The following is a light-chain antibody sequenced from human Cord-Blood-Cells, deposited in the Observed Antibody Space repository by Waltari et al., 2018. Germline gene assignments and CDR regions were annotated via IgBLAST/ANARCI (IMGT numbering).Light chain of an antibody. CDR1: QSVSSN. J-gene: IGKJ1*01. Sequence: DIVMKQSPATLSVSTGERATLSCRASQSVSSNLAWYQQKPGQAPRLLIYGASTRATGIPARFSGSGSGTEFTLTISSLQSEDFAVYYCQQYNNWPGTFGQGTKVEIK. CDR3: QQYNNWPGT. CDR2: GAS. V-gene: IGKV3-15*01.